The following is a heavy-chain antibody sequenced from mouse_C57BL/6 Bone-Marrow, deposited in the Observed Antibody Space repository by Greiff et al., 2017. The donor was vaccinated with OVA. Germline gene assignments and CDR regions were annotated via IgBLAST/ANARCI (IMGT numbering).Heavy chain of an antibody. J-gene: IGHJ4*01. CDR1: GYTFTSYW. V-gene: IGHV1-59*01. CDR3: AREGVWLRFYAMDY. D-gene: IGHD2-2*01. Sequence: QVQLQQPGAELVRPGTSVKLSCKASGYTFTSYWMHWVKQRPGQGLEWIGVIDPSDSYTNYNQKFKGKATLTVDTSSSPAYMQLSSLTSEDSAVYYCAREGVWLRFYAMDYWGQGTSVTVSS. CDR2: IDPSDSYT.